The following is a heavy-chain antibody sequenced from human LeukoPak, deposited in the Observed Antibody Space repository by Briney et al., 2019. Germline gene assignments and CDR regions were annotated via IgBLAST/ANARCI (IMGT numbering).Heavy chain of an antibody. D-gene: IGHD4-23*01. CDR2: IRYDGTDK. Sequence: PGGSLRLSCAGSGFTFSSYDMHWVRRAPDKGLEWLAFIRYDGTDKYHAASVRARFTVSRDNSKSTLYLQMNRLRSEDTAVYYCAAGDYGGPFDSWGQGSLVTVSS. J-gene: IGHJ4*02. CDR3: AAGDYGGPFDS. CDR1: GFTFSSYD. V-gene: IGHV3-30*02.